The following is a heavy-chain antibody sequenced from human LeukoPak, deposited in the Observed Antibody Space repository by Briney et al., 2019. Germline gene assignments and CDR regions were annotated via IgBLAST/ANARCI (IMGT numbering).Heavy chain of an antibody. CDR3: ARGRGYRDYDRPLDY. J-gene: IGHJ4*02. D-gene: IGHD5-12*01. V-gene: IGHV3-23*01. CDR1: GFTFSSYA. CDR2: ISGSGGST. Sequence: GGSLRLSCAASGFTFSSYAMSWVRQAPGKGLEWVSAISGSGGSTYYADSVKGRFTTSRDNSKNTLYVQMNSLRAEDTAIYYCARGRGYRDYDRPLDYWGQGTLVTVSS.